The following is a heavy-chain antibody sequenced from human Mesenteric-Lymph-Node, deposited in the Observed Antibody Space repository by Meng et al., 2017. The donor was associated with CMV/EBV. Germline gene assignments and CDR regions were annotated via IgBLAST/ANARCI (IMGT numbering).Heavy chain of an antibody. CDR2: ISSSGSYI. Sequence: GGSLRLSCAASGFTLTSYSMNWVRQAPGKGLEWVSSISSSGSYIYYADSLKGRFTISRDNAKNSLYLQMNSLRVEDTAVYYCARLNSYGTYYYYGMDVWGQGTTVTVSS. J-gene: IGHJ6*02. D-gene: IGHD5-18*01. V-gene: IGHV3-21*01. CDR1: GFTLTSYS. CDR3: ARLNSYGTYYYYGMDV.